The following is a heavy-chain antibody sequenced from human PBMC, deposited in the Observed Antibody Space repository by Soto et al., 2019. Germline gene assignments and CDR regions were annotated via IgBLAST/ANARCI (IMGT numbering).Heavy chain of an antibody. CDR1: GGSISSGGYY. CDR2: MYYSGST. CDR3: ARDMGGFMPTVTTFDY. Sequence: VQLQESGPGLVKPSQTLSLTCTVSGGSISSGGYYWSWIRQIPGKGLEWIGYMYYSGSTYYNPSLKSRVAISVDTSKNQFSLNLYSVTAADTAVYYCARDMGGFMPTVTTFDYWGRGTLVTVSS. J-gene: IGHJ4*02. V-gene: IGHV4-31*03. D-gene: IGHD4-17*01.